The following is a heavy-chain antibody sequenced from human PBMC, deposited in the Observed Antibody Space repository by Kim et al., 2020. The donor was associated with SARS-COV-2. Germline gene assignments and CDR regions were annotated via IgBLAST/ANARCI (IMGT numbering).Heavy chain of an antibody. V-gene: IGHV3-66*02. J-gene: IGHJ4*02. CDR2: IYSGGST. Sequence: GGSLRLSCAASGFTVSSNYMSWVRQAPGKGLEWVSVIYSGGSTYYADSVKGRFTISRDNSKNTLYLQMNSLRAEDTAVYYCARDPPGGHNLDGDYWGQGTLVTVSS. CDR1: GFTVSSNY. CDR3: ARDPPGGHNLDGDY. D-gene: IGHD3-16*01.